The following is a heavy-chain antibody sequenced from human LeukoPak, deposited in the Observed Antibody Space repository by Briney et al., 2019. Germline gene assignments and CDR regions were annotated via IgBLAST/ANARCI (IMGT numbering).Heavy chain of an antibody. CDR3: AKDYYYGSGSYSGGRFDY. Sequence: GGSLRLSCAASGFTFSSYAMSWVRQAPGKGLEWVSSICGSGSTTYYADSVKGRFTISRGNSKNTLSLQMNSLRAEDTAVYYCAKDYYYGSGSYSGGRFDYWGQGTLVTVSS. D-gene: IGHD3-10*01. CDR1: GFTFSSYA. CDR2: ICGSGSTT. J-gene: IGHJ4*02. V-gene: IGHV3-23*01.